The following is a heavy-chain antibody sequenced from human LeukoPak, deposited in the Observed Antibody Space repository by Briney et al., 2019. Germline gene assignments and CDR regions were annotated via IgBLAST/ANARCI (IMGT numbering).Heavy chain of an antibody. J-gene: IGHJ4*02. CDR3: ARDAHDFWSGYLFYFDY. V-gene: IGHV1-2*02. Sequence: GASVKVSCKASGYTFTGYYMHWVRQAPGQGLEWIGWINPNSGGTNYAQKFQGRVTMTRDTSISTAYMELSRLRSDDTAVYYCARDAHDFWSGYLFYFDYWGQGTLVTVSS. CDR2: INPNSGGT. CDR1: GYTFTGYY. D-gene: IGHD3-3*01.